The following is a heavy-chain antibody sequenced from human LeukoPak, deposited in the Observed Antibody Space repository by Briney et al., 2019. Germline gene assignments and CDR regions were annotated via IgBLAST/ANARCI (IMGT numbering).Heavy chain of an antibody. CDR2: INPSGGST. V-gene: IGHV1-46*01. CDR3: ARGGHLMPGTTSDLLATFDY. D-gene: IGHD1-1*01. J-gene: IGHJ4*02. Sequence: ASVKVSCKASGYTFTSYYMHWVRQAPGQGLEWMGIINPSGGSTSYAQKFQGRVTTTRDTSTSTVYMELSSLRSEDTAVYYCARGGHLMPGTTSDLLATFDYWGQGTLVTVSS. CDR1: GYTFTSYY.